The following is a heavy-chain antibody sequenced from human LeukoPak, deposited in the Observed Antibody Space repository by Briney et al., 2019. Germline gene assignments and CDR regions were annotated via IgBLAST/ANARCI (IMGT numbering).Heavy chain of an antibody. J-gene: IGHJ4*02. Sequence: ASVKVSCKASGYTFTAYYLHWVRQAPRQGLEWMGWIHPNSGGTNYAQNFQGRVSMTTDTSISTVYMELSRLRSDDTAVYYCARDYYGSGTYYKDYWGQGTLVTVSS. CDR1: GYTFTAYY. V-gene: IGHV1-2*02. D-gene: IGHD3-10*01. CDR3: ARDYYGSGTYYKDY. CDR2: IHPNSGGT.